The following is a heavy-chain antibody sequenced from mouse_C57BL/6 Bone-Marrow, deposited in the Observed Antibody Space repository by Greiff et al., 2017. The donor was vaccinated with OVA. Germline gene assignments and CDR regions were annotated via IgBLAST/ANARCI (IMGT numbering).Heavy chain of an antibody. CDR1: GYSFNTYA. D-gene: IGHD1-1*01. Sequence: EVKLVESGGGLVQPKGSLKLSCAASGYSFNTYAMNWVRQAPGKGLEWVARIRSKSNNYATYYADSVKDRFTISRDDSESMLYLQMNNLKTEDTAMYYCVRHNYYGSRKYAMDYWGQGTSVTVSS. CDR2: IRSKSNNYAT. V-gene: IGHV10-1*01. CDR3: VRHNYYGSRKYAMDY. J-gene: IGHJ4*01.